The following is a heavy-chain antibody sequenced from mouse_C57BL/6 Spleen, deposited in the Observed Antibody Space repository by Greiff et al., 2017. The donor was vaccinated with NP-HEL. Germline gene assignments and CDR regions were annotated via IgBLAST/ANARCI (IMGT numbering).Heavy chain of an antibody. Sequence: QVQLQQPGAELVRPGTSVKLSCKASGYTFTSYWMHWVKQRPGQGLEWIGVIDPSDSYTNYNQKFKGKATLTVDTSSSTAYMQLSSLTSEDSAVYYCARRNSNYWYFDVWGTGTTVTVSS. CDR1: GYTFTSYW. J-gene: IGHJ1*03. D-gene: IGHD2-5*01. CDR2: IDPSDSYT. CDR3: ARRNSNYWYFDV. V-gene: IGHV1-59*01.